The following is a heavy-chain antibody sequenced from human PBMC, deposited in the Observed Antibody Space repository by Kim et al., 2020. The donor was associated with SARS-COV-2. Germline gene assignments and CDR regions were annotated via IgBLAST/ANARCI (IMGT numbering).Heavy chain of an antibody. CDR2: IIPIFGTS. D-gene: IGHD6-19*01. CDR3: ARVYSGGTLYFDY. Sequence: SVKVSCKASGGTFSSYAISWVRQAPGQGLEWMGGIIPIFGTSNHAQKFQGRVTITADESTSTAYMELSSLRSEDTAVYYCARVYSGGTLYFDYWGQGTLVTVSS. CDR1: GGTFSSYA. J-gene: IGHJ4*02. V-gene: IGHV1-69*13.